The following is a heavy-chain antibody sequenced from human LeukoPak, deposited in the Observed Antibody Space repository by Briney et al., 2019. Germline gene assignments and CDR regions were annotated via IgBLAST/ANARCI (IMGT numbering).Heavy chain of an antibody. CDR1: GFTFSSYG. CDR3: AREVYPHMYYFDY. Sequence: PGGSLRLSCAASGFTFSSYGMHWVRQAPGKGLEGVAVIWYDGSNKYYADSVKGRFTISRDNSKNTLYRQMNSLRAEDTAVYYCAREVYPHMYYFDYWGQGTLVTVSS. CDR2: IWYDGSNK. D-gene: IGHD1-20*01. V-gene: IGHV3-33*01. J-gene: IGHJ4*02.